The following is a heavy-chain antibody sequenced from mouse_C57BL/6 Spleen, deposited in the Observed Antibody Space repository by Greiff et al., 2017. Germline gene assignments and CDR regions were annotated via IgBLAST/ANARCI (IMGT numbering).Heavy chain of an antibody. D-gene: IGHD3-2*02. J-gene: IGHJ4*01. CDR2: ISSGSSTI. Sequence: EVQRVESGGGLVKPGGSLKLSCAASGFTFSDYGMHWVRQAPEKGLEWVAYISSGSSTIYYADTVKGRFTISRDNAKNTLFLQMTSLRSEDTAMYYCALDSSGIYAMDYWGQGTSVIVSS. CDR1: GFTFSDYG. CDR3: ALDSSGIYAMDY. V-gene: IGHV5-17*01.